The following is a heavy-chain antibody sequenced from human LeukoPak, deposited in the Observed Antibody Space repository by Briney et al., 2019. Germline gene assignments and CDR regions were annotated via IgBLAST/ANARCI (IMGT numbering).Heavy chain of an antibody. D-gene: IGHD3-16*01. CDR1: GYTFTSYD. Sequence: ASVKVSCKASGYTFTSYDINWVRQATGQGLEWMGWMNPNSGNTGYAQEFQGRVTMTRNTSISTAYMELSSLRSEDTAVYYCARGDGIMTPFDPWGQGTLVTVSS. V-gene: IGHV1-8*01. CDR3: ARGDGIMTPFDP. J-gene: IGHJ5*02. CDR2: MNPNSGNT.